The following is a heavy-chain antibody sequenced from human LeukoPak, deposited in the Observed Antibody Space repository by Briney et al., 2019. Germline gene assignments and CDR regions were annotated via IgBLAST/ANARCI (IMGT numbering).Heavy chain of an antibody. D-gene: IGHD5-12*01. CDR3: ASGYEEVDY. Sequence: GGFLRLSCAASGFTFSSYAMHWVRQAPGKGLEWVAVISYDGSNKYYADSVKGRFTISRDNSKNTLYLQMNSLRAEDTAVYYCASGYEEVDYWGQGTLVTVSS. J-gene: IGHJ4*02. V-gene: IGHV3-30*04. CDR1: GFTFSSYA. CDR2: ISYDGSNK.